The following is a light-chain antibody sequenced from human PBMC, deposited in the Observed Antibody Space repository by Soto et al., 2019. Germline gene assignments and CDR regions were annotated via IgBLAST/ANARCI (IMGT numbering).Light chain of an antibody. V-gene: IGLV2-14*01. CDR3: FSFNAGTTQV. CDR2: EGN. J-gene: IGLJ2*01. CDR1: SSDIGVYYF. Sequence: QSALTQPASLSGSPGQSITISCTGTSSDIGVYYFVSWFQQHPGKDPKLMISEGNDRPSGVSNRFSGSKSGNTAYLTISGLLVEDEAEDFCFSFNAGTTQVFGAGTKLTVL.